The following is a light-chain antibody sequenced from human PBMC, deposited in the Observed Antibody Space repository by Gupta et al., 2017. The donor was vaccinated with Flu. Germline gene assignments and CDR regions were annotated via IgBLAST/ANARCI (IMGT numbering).Light chain of an antibody. Sequence: NCNSSQNVCYSSNENNYMAWYQQKPGQPPNLLIYWTSTRESGVPDRFIGSGSGTDFTLTINNLQAEDVAVYYCQQYYTTPLTFGQGTKVEIK. CDR2: WTS. V-gene: IGKV4-1*01. CDR3: QQYYTTPLT. J-gene: IGKJ1*01. CDR1: QNVCYSSNENNY.